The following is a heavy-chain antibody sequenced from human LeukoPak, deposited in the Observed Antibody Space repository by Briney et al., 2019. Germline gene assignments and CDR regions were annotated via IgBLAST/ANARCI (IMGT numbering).Heavy chain of an antibody. CDR3: TRVLTSSGWHLDY. J-gene: IGHJ4*02. Sequence: GGSLRLSCTASGFTFGDYAMSWVRQAPGKGLEWVGFIRSKAYGGTTEYAASVKGRFTISRDDSKSIAYLQMNSLKTEDTAVYYCTRVLTSSGWHLDYRGQGTLVTVSS. CDR1: GFTFGDYA. CDR2: IRSKAYGGTT. D-gene: IGHD6-19*01. V-gene: IGHV3-49*04.